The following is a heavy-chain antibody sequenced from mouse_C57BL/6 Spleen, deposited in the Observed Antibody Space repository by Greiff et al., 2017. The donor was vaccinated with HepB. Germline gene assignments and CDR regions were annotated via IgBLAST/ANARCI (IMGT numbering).Heavy chain of an antibody. CDR2: ISYDGSN. D-gene: IGHD2-4*01. V-gene: IGHV3-6*01. CDR3: ARIYYDYDIDY. Sequence: VQLKESGPGLVKPSQSLSLTCSVTGYSITSGYYWNWIRQFPGNKLEWMGYISYDGSNNYNPSLKNRISITRDTSKNQFFLKLNSVTTEDTATYYCARIYYDYDIDYWGQGTTLTVSS. CDR1: GYSITSGYY. J-gene: IGHJ2*01.